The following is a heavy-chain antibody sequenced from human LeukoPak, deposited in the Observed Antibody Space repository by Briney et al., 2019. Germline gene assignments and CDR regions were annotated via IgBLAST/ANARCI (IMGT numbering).Heavy chain of an antibody. D-gene: IGHD4-17*01. V-gene: IGHV4-34*01. J-gene: IGHJ6*02. CDR1: GGSFSGYY. CDR3: ARLTVIYYYYGMDV. Sequence: PSETLSLTCAVYGGSFSGYYWSWIRQPPGKGLEWIGEINHSGSTNYNPSLKSRVTISVDTSKNQFSLKLSSVTAADTAVCYCARLTVIYYYYGMDVWGQGTTVTVSS. CDR2: INHSGST.